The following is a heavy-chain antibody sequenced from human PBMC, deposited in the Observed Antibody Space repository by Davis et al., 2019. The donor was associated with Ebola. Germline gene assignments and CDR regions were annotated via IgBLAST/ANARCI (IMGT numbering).Heavy chain of an antibody. CDR1: GDSVSTNTAG. V-gene: IGHV6-1*01. J-gene: IGHJ4*02. D-gene: IGHD5-12*01. Sequence: HSQTLSLTCAISGDSVSTNTAGWNWIRQSPSRGLEWLGRTYYKSKWNNDYAVSVKSRITIDLDTSKNQLSLQLDSVTPEDTAVHYCARGWLRSAFDQWGQGTLVTV. CDR3: ARGWLRSAFDQ. CDR2: TYYKSKWNN.